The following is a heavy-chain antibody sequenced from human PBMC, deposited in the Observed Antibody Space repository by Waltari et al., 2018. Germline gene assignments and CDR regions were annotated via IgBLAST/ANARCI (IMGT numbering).Heavy chain of an antibody. J-gene: IGHJ6*02. CDR1: GYSFTSYW. D-gene: IGHD3-10*01. Sequence: EVQLVQSGAEVKKPGESLKISCKGSGYSFTSYWIGWVRQMPGKGLEWMGIIYPGDSDTRYSPSFQGQVTISADKSISTAYLQWSSLKASDTAMYYCARRSAILWFGEQHVEGMDVWGQGTTVTVSS. CDR2: IYPGDSDT. V-gene: IGHV5-51*01. CDR3: ARRSAILWFGEQHVEGMDV.